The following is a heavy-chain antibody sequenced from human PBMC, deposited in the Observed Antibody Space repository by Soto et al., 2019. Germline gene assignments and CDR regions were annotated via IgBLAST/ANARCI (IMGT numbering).Heavy chain of an antibody. D-gene: IGHD1-1*01. CDR1: GFTFSSSA. V-gene: IGHV1-58*02. CDR2: IVVGSDNT. Sequence: QTQLVQSGPEVKKPGTSVKVSCKASGFTFSSSAIQWVRQARGQRLEWIGWIVVGSDNTKYAQKFQERLTMTRDMSTSTAYMELSSLRSEDTAVYYCAADMAPTDMYNWFDPWGQGTLVTVSS. CDR3: AADMAPTDMYNWFDP. J-gene: IGHJ5*02.